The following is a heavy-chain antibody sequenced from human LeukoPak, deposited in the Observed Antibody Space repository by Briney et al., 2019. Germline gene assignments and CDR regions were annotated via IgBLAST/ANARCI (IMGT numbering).Heavy chain of an antibody. CDR3: ARPDKGIFDY. V-gene: IGHV3-30-3*01. J-gene: IGHJ4*02. CDR1: GFTFSSYA. Sequence: GGSLRLSCAASGFTFSSYAMHWVRQAPGKGLEWVAVMSYDGSNKYYADSVKGRFTISRDNSKNTLYLQMNSLRAEDTAVYYCARPDKGIFDYWGQGTLVTVSS. CDR2: MSYDGSNK.